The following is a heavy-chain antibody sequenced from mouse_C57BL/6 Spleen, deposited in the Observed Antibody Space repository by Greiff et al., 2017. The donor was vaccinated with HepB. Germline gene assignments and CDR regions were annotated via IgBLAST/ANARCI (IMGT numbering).Heavy chain of an antibody. CDR3: ARRGAYYSNSYAMDY. Sequence: VQLQESGAELVKPGASVKLSCKASGYTFTSYWMQWVKQRPGQGLEWIGEIDPSDSYTNYNQKFKGKATLTVDTSSSTAYMQLSSLTSEDSAVYYCARRGAYYSNSYAMDYWGQGTSVTVSS. V-gene: IGHV1-50*01. J-gene: IGHJ4*01. CDR1: GYTFTSYW. CDR2: IDPSDSYT. D-gene: IGHD2-5*01.